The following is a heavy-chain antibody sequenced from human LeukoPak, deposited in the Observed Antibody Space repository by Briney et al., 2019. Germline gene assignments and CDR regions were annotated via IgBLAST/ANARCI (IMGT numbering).Heavy chain of an antibody. CDR3: ARASTVTPFDY. CDR2: INHSGST. Sequence: SETLSLTCAVYGGSFSGYYWSWIRQPPGKGLEWIGEINHSGSTNYNPSLKSRVTISVDTSKNQFSLKLSSVTAADTAVYYCARASTVTPFDYWGQGTLVTVSS. D-gene: IGHD4-17*01. CDR1: GGSFSGYY. V-gene: IGHV4-34*01. J-gene: IGHJ4*02.